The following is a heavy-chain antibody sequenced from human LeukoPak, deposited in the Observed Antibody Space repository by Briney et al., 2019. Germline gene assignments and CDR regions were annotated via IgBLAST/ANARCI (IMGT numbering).Heavy chain of an antibody. J-gene: IGHJ4*02. CDR2: IKPDGSET. Sequence: PTGGSLRLSCAASGFMFTTYWMTWVRQAPGKGPEWVANIKPDGSETYYVDSVKGRFTISRDNTKSLLYLQMNSLRGEDAAVYYCGGFGYEAAVDLWGQGTLVAVSS. V-gene: IGHV3-7*01. D-gene: IGHD6-13*01. CDR3: GGFGYEAAVDL. CDR1: GFMFTTYW.